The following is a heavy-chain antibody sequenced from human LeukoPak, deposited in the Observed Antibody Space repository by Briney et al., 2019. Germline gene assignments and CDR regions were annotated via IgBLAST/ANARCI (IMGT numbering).Heavy chain of an antibody. CDR3: AREGLQPNWFDP. CDR1: GGSISSGGYC. J-gene: IGHJ5*02. Sequence: PSQTLSLTCTVSGGSISSGGYCWSWIRQHPGKGLEWIGYIYYSGSTYYNPSLKSRVTISVDTSKNQFSLKLSSVTAADTAVYYCAREGLQPNWFDPWGQGTLVTVSS. CDR2: IYYSGST. V-gene: IGHV4-31*03. D-gene: IGHD2-15*01.